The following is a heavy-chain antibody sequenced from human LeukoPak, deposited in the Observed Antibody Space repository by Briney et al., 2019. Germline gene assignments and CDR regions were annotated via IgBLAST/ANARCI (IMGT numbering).Heavy chain of an antibody. D-gene: IGHD6-19*01. CDR3: ATRYSSGWYYFDY. CDR1: GGTFSSYT. V-gene: IGHV1-69*02. J-gene: IGHJ4*02. CDR2: IIPILGIA. Sequence: SVKVSCKASGGTFSSYTISWVRQAPGQGLEWLGRIIPILGIANYAQKFQGRVTITADKSTSTAYMELSSLRSEDTAVYYCATRYSSGWYYFDYWGQGTLVTVSS.